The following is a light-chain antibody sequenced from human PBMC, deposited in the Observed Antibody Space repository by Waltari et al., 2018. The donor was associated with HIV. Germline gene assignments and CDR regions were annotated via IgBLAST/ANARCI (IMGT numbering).Light chain of an antibody. J-gene: IGKJ4*01. V-gene: IGKV3-11*01. CDR3: QQRASWPPLT. CDR1: HSVRSY. CDR2: DES. Sequence: EVVLTQYPATLSLSPGDRAPLSCRARHSVRSYLGLYQQNPGQAHRLVIYDESHRATGIPDRFSGSGSGTDFTLTISSLEPEDFAVYYCQQRASWPPLTFGGGTKVEIK.